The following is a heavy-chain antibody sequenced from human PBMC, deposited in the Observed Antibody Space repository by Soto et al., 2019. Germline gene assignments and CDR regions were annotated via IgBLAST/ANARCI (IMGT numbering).Heavy chain of an antibody. V-gene: IGHV1-18*01. D-gene: IGHD2-8*02. CDR2: ISPYNGDT. J-gene: IGHJ5*02. CDR3: ARGDRYCTDTICPVNWFDP. Sequence: QVQLVQSGVEVKKPGASVKVSCKASGYIFISYGISWVRQAPGQGLEWMGWISPYNGDTKYAQESQGRVTMTTDTSTSTAYIEVRSLRSVDTAVYYCARGDRYCTDTICPVNWFDPCGQGTMVTVSS. CDR1: GYIFISYG.